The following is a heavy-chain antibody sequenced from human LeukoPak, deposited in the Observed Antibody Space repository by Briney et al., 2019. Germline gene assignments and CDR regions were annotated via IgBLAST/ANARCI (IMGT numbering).Heavy chain of an antibody. CDR1: GDSVSSNSVA. CDR2: TSYRSKWYN. CDR3: ARWDHGTAYFDS. Sequence: SQTLSLTCAISGDSVSSNSVAWNWIRQSPSRGLECLGRTSYRSKWYNNYVVSVKSRITINPDTPRNQFSLQLKSVTPEDTAVYYCARWDHGTAYFDSWGQGTLVTVSS. V-gene: IGHV6-1*01. D-gene: IGHD1-26*01. J-gene: IGHJ4*02.